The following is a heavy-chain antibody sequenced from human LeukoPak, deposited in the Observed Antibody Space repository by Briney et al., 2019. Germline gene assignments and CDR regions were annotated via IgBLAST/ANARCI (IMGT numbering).Heavy chain of an antibody. CDR2: INTNTGNP. V-gene: IGHV7-4-1*02. Sequence: ASVRVSCKASGYTFTSYAMNWVRQAPGQGLEWMGWINTNTGNPTYAQGFTGRFVFSLDTSVSTAYLQISSLKAEDTAVYYCARGEVAAAGYGDLDYWGQGTLVTVSS. CDR1: GYTFTSYA. J-gene: IGHJ4*02. CDR3: ARGEVAAAGYGDLDY. D-gene: IGHD6-13*01.